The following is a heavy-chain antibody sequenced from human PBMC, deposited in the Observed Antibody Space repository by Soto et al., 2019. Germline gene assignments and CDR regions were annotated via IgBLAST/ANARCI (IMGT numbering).Heavy chain of an antibody. CDR3: ARDRGGHFDY. V-gene: IGHV4-31*03. CDR1: GVSISTGGNY. D-gene: IGHD3-16*01. Sequence: LSLTCTVSGVSISTGGNYLTWIRQLPGKGLEWIGYVYYSGSTYYNPSLESRVTISVDTSNNQFSLKLSSVTAADTAVYYCARDRGGHFDYCGQGTLVTVSS. J-gene: IGHJ4*02. CDR2: VYYSGST.